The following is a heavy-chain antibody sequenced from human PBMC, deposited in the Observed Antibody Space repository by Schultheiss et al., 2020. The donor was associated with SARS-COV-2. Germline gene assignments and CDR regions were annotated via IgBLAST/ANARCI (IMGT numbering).Heavy chain of an antibody. Sequence: SETLSLTCAVYGGSFSGYYWSWIRQPPGKGLEWIGYIYYSGSTNYNPSLKSRVTISVDTSKNQFSLKLSSVTAADTAVYYCARRLITIFGVVPGMDVWGQGTTVTVSS. CDR1: GGSFSGYY. D-gene: IGHD3-3*01. CDR3: ARRLITIFGVVPGMDV. J-gene: IGHJ6*02. V-gene: IGHV4-59*12. CDR2: IYYSGST.